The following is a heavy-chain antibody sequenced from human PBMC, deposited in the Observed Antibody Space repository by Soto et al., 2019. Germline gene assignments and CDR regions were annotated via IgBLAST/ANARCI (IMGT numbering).Heavy chain of an antibody. V-gene: IGHV4-4*02. D-gene: IGHD1-26*01. J-gene: IGHJ4*02. CDR1: GGSISSSNW. Sequence: SETLSLTCAVSGGSISSSNWWSWVRQPPGKGLEWIEYIHHTGDTRTNPSLESRVVISMDTSKNRFSLKLNSVTAADTAVYYCATRVPGSGTYFGVFDYWGQGTQVTVSS. CDR3: ATRVPGSGTYFGVFDY. CDR2: IHHTGDT.